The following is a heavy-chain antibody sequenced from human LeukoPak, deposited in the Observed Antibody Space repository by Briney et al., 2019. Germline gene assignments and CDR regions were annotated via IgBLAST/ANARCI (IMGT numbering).Heavy chain of an antibody. V-gene: IGHV1-69*04. J-gene: IGHJ5*02. D-gene: IGHD3-10*01. CDR1: GGTFSSYA. CDR2: IIPILGIA. Sequence: GASVKVSCKASGGTFSSYAISWVRQAPGQGLEWMGRIIPILGIANYAQKFQGRVTITADKSTSTAYMELSSLRSEDTAVYYCAREYYGSGSPVAWGQGTLVTVSS. CDR3: AREYYGSGSPVA.